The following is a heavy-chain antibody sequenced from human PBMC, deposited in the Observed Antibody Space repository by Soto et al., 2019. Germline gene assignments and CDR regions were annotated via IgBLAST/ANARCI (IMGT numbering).Heavy chain of an antibody. V-gene: IGHV3-30*03. CDR2: ISYDGNNK. CDR1: EFTFSNYA. CDR3: ARGPSDSDSYFDH. J-gene: IGHJ4*02. Sequence: QVQLVESGGGAVQPGGSRRLSCAASEFTFSNYAMHWVRPAPGKGLQWLAVISYDGNNKYYADSVEGRFTISRDNSKNTGYLQRNSLRLEDTAVYYCARGPSDSDSYFDHWGQGTLVTVSA. D-gene: IGHD4-4*01.